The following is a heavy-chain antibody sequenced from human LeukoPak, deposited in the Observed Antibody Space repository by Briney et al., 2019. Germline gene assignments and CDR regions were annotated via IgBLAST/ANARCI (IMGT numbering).Heavy chain of an antibody. CDR1: GGSISSYF. V-gene: IGHV4-4*07. D-gene: IGHD3-22*01. J-gene: IGHJ3*02. CDR2: VYSSGSP. CDR3: ARHMTVTYDAFDI. Sequence: SETLSLTCTVSGGSISSYFWSWVRQPAGERLEWIGRVYSSGSPNYNPSLKSRITMSIDTSKNQFSLKLNSLTAADTAAYYCARHMTVTYDAFDIWGQGTMVTVSS.